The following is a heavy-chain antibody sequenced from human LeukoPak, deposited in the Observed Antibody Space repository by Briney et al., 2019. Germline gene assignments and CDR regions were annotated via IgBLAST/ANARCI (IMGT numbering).Heavy chain of an antibody. CDR2: IGTAGDT. CDR3: ARVSSGHDAFDI. D-gene: IGHD3-22*01. J-gene: IGHJ3*02. Sequence: GGSLGLSWAACGFTFSSCDRRWVRQATGKGLEWVSAIGTAGDTYYPGSVKGRFTISRENAKNSLYLQMNSLRAGDTAVYYCARVSSGHDAFDIWGQGTMVTVSS. CDR1: GFTFSSCD. V-gene: IGHV3-13*01.